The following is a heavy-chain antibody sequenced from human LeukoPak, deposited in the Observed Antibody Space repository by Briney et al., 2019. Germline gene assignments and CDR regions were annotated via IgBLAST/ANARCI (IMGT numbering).Heavy chain of an antibody. V-gene: IGHV4-39*01. J-gene: IGHJ4*02. D-gene: IGHD3-22*01. CDR1: GGSISSSSYY. Sequence: SETLSLTCTASGGSISSSSYYWGWIRQPPGKGLEWIGSIYYSGSTYYNPSLKSRVTISVDTPKNQFSLKLSSVTAADTAVYYCAGDSSGYYYAGVEYWGQGTLVTVSS. CDR2: IYYSGST. CDR3: AGDSSGYYYAGVEY.